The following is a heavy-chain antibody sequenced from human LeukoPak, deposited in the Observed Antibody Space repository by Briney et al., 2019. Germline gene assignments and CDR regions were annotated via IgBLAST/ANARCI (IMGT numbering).Heavy chain of an antibody. D-gene: IGHD2-2*01. J-gene: IGHJ3*02. CDR2: KYYTGSA. V-gene: IGHV4-31*03. CDR1: GVSVSDGRYY. CDR3: ANPSCSSISCLDVFNM. Sequence: SQTLSLTCNASGVSVSDGRYYWTWIRQHPAKGLEWIGYKYYTGSAKYNPSLKSRLTISVDTSKNQFSLQLSSVTAADTATYYCANPSCSSISCLDVFNMWGQGTRVTVSS.